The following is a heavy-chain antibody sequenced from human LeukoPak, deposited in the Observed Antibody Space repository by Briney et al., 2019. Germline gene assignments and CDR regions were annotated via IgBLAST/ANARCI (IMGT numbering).Heavy chain of an antibody. CDR1: GFTLSSYW. V-gene: IGHV3-74*01. D-gene: IGHD3-22*01. CDR3: AMGPYYYDSSGYYY. Sequence: GGSLRLSCAASGFTLSSYWMHWVRQAPGKGLVWVSRINSDGSSTSYADSVKGRFTISRDNAKNTLHLQMNSLRAEDTAVYYCAMGPYYYDSSGYYYWGQGTLVTVSS. J-gene: IGHJ4*02. CDR2: INSDGSST.